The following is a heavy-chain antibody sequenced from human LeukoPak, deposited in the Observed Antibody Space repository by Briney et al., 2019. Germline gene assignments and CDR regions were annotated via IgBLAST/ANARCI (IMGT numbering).Heavy chain of an antibody. J-gene: IGHJ6*03. Sequence: PSGTLSLTCAVSGGSISSSNWWSWVRQPPGKGLEWIGEIYHSGSTNYNPSLESRVTISVDRSKNQFSLKLSSVTAADTAMFYCARVRDPYYYYMDVWGKGTTVTVSS. CDR2: IYHSGST. D-gene: IGHD5-24*01. V-gene: IGHV4-4*02. CDR1: GGSISSSNW. CDR3: ARVRDPYYYYMDV.